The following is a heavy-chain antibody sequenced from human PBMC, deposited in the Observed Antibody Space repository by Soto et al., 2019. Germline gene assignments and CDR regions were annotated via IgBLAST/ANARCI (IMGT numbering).Heavy chain of an antibody. V-gene: IGHV4-39*01. CDR3: ARQRGAAADHWFDY. J-gene: IGHJ4*02. CDR1: GGSISSSSYY. Sequence: QLQLQESGPGLVKPSETLSLTCTVSGGSISSSSYYWGWIRQPPGKGLEWIGSIYYSGSTYYNPSLKSRVTISVDTSKNQFSLKLSSVTAADTAVYYCARQRGAAADHWFDYWGQGTLVTVSS. CDR2: IYYSGST. D-gene: IGHD6-13*01.